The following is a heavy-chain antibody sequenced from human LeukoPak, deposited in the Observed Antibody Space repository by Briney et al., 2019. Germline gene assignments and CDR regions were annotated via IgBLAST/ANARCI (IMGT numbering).Heavy chain of an antibody. J-gene: IGHJ3*02. D-gene: IGHD1-26*01. V-gene: IGHV3-23*01. CDR3: AILVGATLLADDAFDI. Sequence: PGGSLRLSCAASGFYFANYAMSWVRQAPGKGLEWVSATVGGGSPNTYHADSVKGRFTISRDNSKNTLFLQMNSLRAEDTAIYYCAILVGATLLADDAFDIWGQGTMVTVSS. CDR2: TVGGGSPNT. CDR1: GFYFANYA.